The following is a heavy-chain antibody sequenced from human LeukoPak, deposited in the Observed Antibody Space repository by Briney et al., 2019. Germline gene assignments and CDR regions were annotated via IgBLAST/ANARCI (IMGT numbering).Heavy chain of an antibody. J-gene: IGHJ5*02. CDR2: INHSGST. CDR3: ARGPFRAVTTKRRWFDP. Sequence: PSETLSLTCAVYGGSLSGYYWSWIRQPPGKGLEWIGEINHSGSTNYNPSLKSRVTISVDTSKNQFSLKLSSVTAADTAVYYCARGPFRAVTTKRRWFDPWGQGTLVTVSS. V-gene: IGHV4-34*01. CDR1: GGSLSGYY. D-gene: IGHD4-17*01.